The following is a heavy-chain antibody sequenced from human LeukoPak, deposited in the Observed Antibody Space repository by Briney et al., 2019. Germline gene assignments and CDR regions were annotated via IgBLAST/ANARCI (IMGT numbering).Heavy chain of an antibody. Sequence: SETLSLTCSVSGGSIRSFYWSWFRQPPGKGLEWIGFTYYSGTTNYNPSLKSRVTISVDMSKNQFSLKLSSVTAADTAVYYCARDRTPGYSYGFGFDYWGQGTLVTVSS. D-gene: IGHD5-18*01. CDR1: GGSIRSFY. V-gene: IGHV4-59*01. CDR3: ARDRTPGYSYGFGFDY. J-gene: IGHJ4*02. CDR2: TYYSGTT.